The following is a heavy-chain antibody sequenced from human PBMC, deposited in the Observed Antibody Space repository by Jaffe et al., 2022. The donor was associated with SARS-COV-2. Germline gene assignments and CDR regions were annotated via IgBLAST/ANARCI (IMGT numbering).Heavy chain of an antibody. CDR1: GFTFSSYA. J-gene: IGHJ6*02. CDR2: ISYDGSNK. Sequence: QVQLVESGGGVVQPGRSLRLSCAASGFTFSSYAMHWVRQAPGKGLEWVAVISYDGSNKYYADSVKGRFTISRDNSKNTLYLQMNSLRAEDTAVYYCARDRYSSSSAEYYYGMDVWGQGTTVTVSS. D-gene: IGHD6-6*01. CDR3: ARDRYSSSSAEYYYGMDV. V-gene: IGHV3-30-3*01.